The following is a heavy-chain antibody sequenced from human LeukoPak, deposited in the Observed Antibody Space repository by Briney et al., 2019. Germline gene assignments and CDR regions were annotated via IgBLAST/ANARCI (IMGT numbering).Heavy chain of an antibody. Sequence: SETLSLTCTVSGGSISSSGYYWGWIRQPPGKGLEWIGSMYYSGTTYYNPSLKSRVTISVDTSKNQFSLKLSSVTAADTAVYYCARLRDYYYNYMDVWGKGTTVTVSS. J-gene: IGHJ6*03. CDR3: ARLRDYYYNYMDV. CDR1: GGSISSSGYY. CDR2: MYYSGTT. V-gene: IGHV4-39*07.